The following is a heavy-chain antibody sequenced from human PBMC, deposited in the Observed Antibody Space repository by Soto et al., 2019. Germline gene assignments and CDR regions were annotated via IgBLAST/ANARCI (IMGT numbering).Heavy chain of an antibody. J-gene: IGHJ4*02. V-gene: IGHV3-11*01. CDR3: AAYSRGDSPH. D-gene: IGHD2-21*01. CDR1: GFTFSDYY. CDR2: ISGSGNTI. Sequence: QVQLVESGGGLVKPGWSLRLSCAASGFTFSDYYVSWIRQAPGKGLEWVSYISGSGNTIYHADSVKGRFTISRDNAKNSLYLQMNSLRVEDTAVYYCAAYSRGDSPHWGQGTLVTVSS.